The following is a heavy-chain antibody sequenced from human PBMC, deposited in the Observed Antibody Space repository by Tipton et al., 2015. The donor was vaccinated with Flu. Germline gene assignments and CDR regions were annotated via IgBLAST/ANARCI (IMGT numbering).Heavy chain of an antibody. J-gene: IGHJ6*02. CDR2: IFFTGTV. CDR1: GISVSSGDYY. D-gene: IGHD1-1*01. Sequence: LRLSCNVSGISVSSGDYYWSWIRQSPGKEMQWIGQIFFTGTVNYNPSLKSRVTMSIDRSKNQYSLKLTSMTAADTAVYYCARQLDHYHYGMDVWGQGTTVTVSS. V-gene: IGHV4-61*08. CDR3: ARQLDHYHYGMDV.